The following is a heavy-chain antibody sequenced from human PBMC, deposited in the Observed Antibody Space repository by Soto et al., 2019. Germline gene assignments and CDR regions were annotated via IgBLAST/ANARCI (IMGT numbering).Heavy chain of an antibody. V-gene: IGHV3-7*03. CDR1: GFALSPYW. D-gene: IGHD1-1*01. Sequence: WGSLRLSCEASGFALSPYWMSWVRQAPGNGLEWVASINQGGSVKHYVDSVRGRFTISRDNAKNSLFLQMNSLSAEDTAVYFCARLTEAVTTFVYWGQGTPVTVSS. CDR2: INQGGSVK. CDR3: ARLTEAVTTFVY. J-gene: IGHJ4*02.